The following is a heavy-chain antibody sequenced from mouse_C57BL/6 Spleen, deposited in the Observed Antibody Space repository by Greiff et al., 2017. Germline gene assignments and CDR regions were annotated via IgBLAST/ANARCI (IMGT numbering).Heavy chain of an antibody. D-gene: IGHD1-1*01. CDR1: GYTFTSYW. J-gene: IGHJ2*01. CDR3: AKDYSEDYFDY. CDR2: IHPNSGST. V-gene: IGHV1-64*01. Sequence: QVQLKQPGAELVKPGASVKLSCKASGYTFTSYWMHWVKQRPGQGLEWIGMIHPNSGSTNYNEKFKSKATLTVDKSSSPAYMQLSSLTSEDSAVYYCAKDYSEDYFDYWGQGTTLTVSS.